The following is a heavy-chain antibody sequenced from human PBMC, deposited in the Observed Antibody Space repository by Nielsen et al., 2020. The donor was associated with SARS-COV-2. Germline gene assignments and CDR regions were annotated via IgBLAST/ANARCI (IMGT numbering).Heavy chain of an antibody. CDR1: GFTFSSYW. D-gene: IGHD2-2*01. V-gene: IGHV3-74*01. J-gene: IGHJ5*02. CDR3: AREVVPAAISIRGIFDP. CDR2: INSDGSST. Sequence: GESLKISCAASGFTFSSYWMHWVRQAPGKGLVWVSRINSDGSSTSYADSVKGRFTISRDNAKNTLYLQMNSLRAEDTAVYYCAREVVPAAISIRGIFDPWGQGTLVTVSS.